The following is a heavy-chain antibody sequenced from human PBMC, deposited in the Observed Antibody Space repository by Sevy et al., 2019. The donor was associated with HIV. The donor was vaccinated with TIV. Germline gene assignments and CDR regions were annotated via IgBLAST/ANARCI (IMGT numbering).Heavy chain of an antibody. Sequence: SETLSLTCTVSGGSISSGGYYWSWIRQHPGKGLEWIGYINYSGSTYYNPSLKSRVTISVDTSKNQFSLKLSSVTAADTAVYYCARAEKYSSSWYYISGGQGTLVTVSS. V-gene: IGHV4-31*03. CDR2: INYSGST. CDR3: ARAEKYSSSWYYIS. D-gene: IGHD6-13*01. CDR1: GGSISSGGYY. J-gene: IGHJ4*02.